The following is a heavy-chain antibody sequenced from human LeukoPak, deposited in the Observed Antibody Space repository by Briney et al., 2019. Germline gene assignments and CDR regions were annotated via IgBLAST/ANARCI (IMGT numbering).Heavy chain of an antibody. D-gene: IGHD6-6*01. V-gene: IGHV4-4*07. CDR2: ISTTGST. CDR3: AREYSSSSGRTFDY. Sequence: KPSETLSLTCTVSGGSISSYYWDWIRQSAGKGLEWIGRISTTGSTNYNPSLKSRLTMSVDTSKNQFSLRLSSVSAADTAVYYCAREYSSSSGRTFDYWGQGTLVTVSS. J-gene: IGHJ4*02. CDR1: GGSISSYY.